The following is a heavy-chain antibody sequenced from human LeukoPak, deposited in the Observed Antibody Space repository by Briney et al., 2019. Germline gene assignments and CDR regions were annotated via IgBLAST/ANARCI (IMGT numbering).Heavy chain of an antibody. Sequence: GGSLRLSCTASGFTFGDYAMSWVRQAPGKGLEWVGFIRSKAYGGTTEYAASVKGRFTISRDDSKSIAYLQMNSLKTEDTAVYYCTRVSGTIYYYYMDVWGKGTTVTVSS. CDR2: IRSKAYGGTT. CDR3: TRVSGTIYYYYMDV. CDR1: GFTFGDYA. V-gene: IGHV3-49*04. D-gene: IGHD1-26*01. J-gene: IGHJ6*03.